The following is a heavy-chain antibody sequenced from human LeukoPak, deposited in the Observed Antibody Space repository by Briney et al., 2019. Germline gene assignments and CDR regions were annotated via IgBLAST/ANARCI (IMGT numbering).Heavy chain of an antibody. CDR1: GFTFSSYA. CDR3: AKDSPYYYGSGSPRE. J-gene: IGHJ4*02. CDR2: ISGSGGST. D-gene: IGHD3-10*01. V-gene: IGHV3-23*01. Sequence: TGGSLRLSCAASGFTFSSYAMSWVRQAPGKGLEWVSTISGSGGSTYYADSVKGRFTISRDNSKNTLYLQMNSLRAEDTAVYHCAKDSPYYYGSGSPREWGQGTLVTVSS.